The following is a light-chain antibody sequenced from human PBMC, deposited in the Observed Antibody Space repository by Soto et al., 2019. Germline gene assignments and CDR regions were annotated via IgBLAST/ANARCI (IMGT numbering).Light chain of an antibody. J-gene: IGLJ2*01. CDR1: SNDVGSFNY. CDR2: DVS. V-gene: IGLV2-11*01. CDR3: QSYDGTLTGVI. Sequence: QSALTQPRSVSGSPGQSVTISCTGTSNDVGSFNYVSWYQQHPGKAPKVLISDVSKRPSGVPDRFSGSKSGNTASLTISGLQAEDEADYYCQSYDGTLTGVIFGGGTKLTVL.